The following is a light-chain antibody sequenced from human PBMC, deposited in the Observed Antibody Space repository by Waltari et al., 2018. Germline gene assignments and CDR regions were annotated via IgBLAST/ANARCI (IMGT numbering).Light chain of an antibody. J-gene: IGKJ1*01. V-gene: IGKV1-12*01. Sequence: EIQLTQPPSSVLSSVGDRVPTTCRATQDIGSSSAWYQQKPGQGPNLLIYAAPKLQAGVPSRFSSSGSRADFTLTISSLQPEDVAVYCYQQGHSVPPTFGQGTRVEIK. CDR3: QQGHSVPPT. CDR1: QDIGSS. CDR2: AAP.